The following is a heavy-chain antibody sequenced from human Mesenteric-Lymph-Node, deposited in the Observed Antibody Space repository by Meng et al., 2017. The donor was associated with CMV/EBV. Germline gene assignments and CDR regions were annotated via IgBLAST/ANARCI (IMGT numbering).Heavy chain of an antibody. V-gene: IGHV3-23*01. J-gene: IGHJ3*02. CDR1: GFTFSGYA. CDR3: AKDLDDYGDFASAFDM. Sequence: GESLKISCAASGFTFSGYAMTWVRQAPGEGLEWVSTISDTGDSPSYADSVKGRFTISRDNSKNTLYLQMNSLRAEDTAVYYCAKDLDDYGDFASAFDMWGQGTMVTVSS. CDR2: ISDTGDSP. D-gene: IGHD4-17*01.